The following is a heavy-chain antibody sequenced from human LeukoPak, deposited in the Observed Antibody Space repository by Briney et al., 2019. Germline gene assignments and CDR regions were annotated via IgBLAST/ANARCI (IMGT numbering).Heavy chain of an antibody. V-gene: IGHV4-38-2*02. Sequence: PSETLSLTCTVSGYSISSGYYWGWIRQPPGKGLEWIGSIYHSGSTYYNPSLKSRVTISVDTSKNQFSMKLSSVTAADTAVYYCAKGAGPPWFDPWGQGTLVTVSS. CDR2: IYHSGST. D-gene: IGHD6-19*01. CDR1: GYSISSGYY. CDR3: AKGAGPPWFDP. J-gene: IGHJ5*02.